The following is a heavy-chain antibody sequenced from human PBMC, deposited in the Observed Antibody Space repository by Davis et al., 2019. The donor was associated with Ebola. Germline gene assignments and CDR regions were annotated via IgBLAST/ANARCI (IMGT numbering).Heavy chain of an antibody. Sequence: GESLKISCKGSGYSFTSYWIGWVRQMPGKGLEWMGIIYPGDSDTRYSPSFQGQVTISADKSISTAYLQWSSPKASDTAMYYCARPYYDSSGYDDAFDIWGQGTMVTVSS. CDR2: IYPGDSDT. J-gene: IGHJ3*02. CDR3: ARPYYDSSGYDDAFDI. V-gene: IGHV5-51*01. CDR1: GYSFTSYW. D-gene: IGHD3-22*01.